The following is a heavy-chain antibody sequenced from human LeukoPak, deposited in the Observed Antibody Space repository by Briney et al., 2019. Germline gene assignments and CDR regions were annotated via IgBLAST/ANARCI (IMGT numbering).Heavy chain of an antibody. CDR1: GFIFSDYY. CDR3: ARLHSKAAAGTYDY. CDR2: ISSDSSYT. V-gene: IGHV3-11*06. Sequence: PGGSLRLSCAASGFIFSDYYMTWIRQAPGKGLYWISYISSDSSYTRYADSVKGRFTVSRDNAKNSLYLQMNSLRAEDTAVYYCARLHSKAAAGTYDYWGQGTLVTVSS. D-gene: IGHD6-13*01. J-gene: IGHJ4*02.